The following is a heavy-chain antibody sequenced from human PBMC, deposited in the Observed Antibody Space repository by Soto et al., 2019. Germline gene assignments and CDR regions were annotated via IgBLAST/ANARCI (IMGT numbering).Heavy chain of an antibody. Sequence: SVKVSFKASYDSFNTYSINWVLQASGQGLEWVGGIIPLFGTTNYAPELQDRVTITADQSTSTAYMELRSLLFDDTAVYYCASFREQLVLYGMDVWG. V-gene: IGHV1-69*13. CDR2: IIPLFGTT. J-gene: IGHJ6*02. CDR3: ASFREQLVLYGMDV. CDR1: YDSFNTYS. D-gene: IGHD6-13*01.